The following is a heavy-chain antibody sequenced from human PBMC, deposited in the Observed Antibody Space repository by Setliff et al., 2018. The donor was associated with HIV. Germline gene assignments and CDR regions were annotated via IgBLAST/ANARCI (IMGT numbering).Heavy chain of an antibody. V-gene: IGHV1-2*02. CDR1: GYPFTSYY. CDR3: ARDYLHVFDI. CDR2: INSASGGT. J-gene: IGHJ3*02. Sequence: ASVKVSCKASGYPFTSYYMHWVRQAPGQGLEWMGWINSASGGTNYAQNLQGRVTVTRDTAINTAYVELNSLKSDDTAVYYCARDYLHVFDIWGQGTMVTVSS.